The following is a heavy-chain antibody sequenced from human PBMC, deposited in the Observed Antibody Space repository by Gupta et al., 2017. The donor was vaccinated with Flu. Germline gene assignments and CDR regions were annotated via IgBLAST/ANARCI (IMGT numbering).Heavy chain of an antibody. D-gene: IGHD1-20*01. CDR3: AKEGYNWNRKSDPHFDL. Sequence: PGKGLEWVAAISYDGGDKDYIDSVKGRFTISRDNSKNTLSLHMNSLRPDDTAIYYCAKEGYNWNRKSDPHFDLWGQGALVTVSS. CDR2: ISYDGGDK. V-gene: IGHV3-30*04. J-gene: IGHJ4*02.